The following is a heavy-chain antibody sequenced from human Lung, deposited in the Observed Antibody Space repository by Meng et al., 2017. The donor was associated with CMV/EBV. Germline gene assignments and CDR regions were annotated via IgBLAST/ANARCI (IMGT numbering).Heavy chain of an antibody. CDR1: GFTFSGYW. Sequence: GGPLRLXXAASGFTFSGYWMTWVRQAPGKGQEGVTNIKQEGSEEYYVDSVKGRFTISRDNAKNTLYLQMNSLRAEDTAVYYCATDCTFGSCSHTGYYSYYYGIDVWGQGTXVTVSS. J-gene: IGHJ6*02. CDR3: ATDCTFGSCSHTGYYSYYYGIDV. CDR2: IKQEGSEE. D-gene: IGHD2-15*01. V-gene: IGHV3-7*01.